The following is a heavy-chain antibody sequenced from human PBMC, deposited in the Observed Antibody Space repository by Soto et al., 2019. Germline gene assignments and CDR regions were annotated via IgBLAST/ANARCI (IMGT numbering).Heavy chain of an antibody. V-gene: IGHV5-51*01. Sequence: PGESLKISCRTSGYKFTSYWIAWVRQMPGKGLEWMGIIFPSDSDTRYSPSFQGQVTIAADRSTSTVFLQWASLKASDTAVYFCARKDKSGYFNWFDPWGQGTLVTVSS. J-gene: IGHJ5*02. D-gene: IGHD3-22*01. CDR2: IFPSDSDT. CDR1: GYKFTSYW. CDR3: ARKDKSGYFNWFDP.